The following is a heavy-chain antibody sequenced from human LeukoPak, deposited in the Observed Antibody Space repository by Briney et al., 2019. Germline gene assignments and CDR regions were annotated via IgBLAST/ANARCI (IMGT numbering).Heavy chain of an antibody. J-gene: IGHJ4*02. CDR2: ISPTGSDI. CDR3: TRDPRLTDY. CDR1: GFTFSSYA. Sequence: GGSLRLSCAASGFTFSSYAMTWIRQAPGKGLECLSYISPTGSDISYADSVKGRFTISRDNAKNSLYLQMNSLRDDDTAVYYCTRDPRLTDYWGQGTLVTVSS. V-gene: IGHV3-48*02.